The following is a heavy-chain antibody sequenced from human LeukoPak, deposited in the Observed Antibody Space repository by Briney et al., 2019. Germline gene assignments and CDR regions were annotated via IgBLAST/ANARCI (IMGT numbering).Heavy chain of an antibody. CDR3: AIQRITMVRGVIAHDAFDI. CDR2: IYHSGST. CDR1: GGSISSGGYS. Sequence: SQTPSLTCAVSGGSISSGGYSWSWIRQPPGKGLEWIGYIYHSGSTYYSPSLKSRVTISVDRSKNQFSLKLSSVTAADTAVYYCAIQRITMVRGVIAHDAFDIWGQGTMVTVSS. V-gene: IGHV4-30-2*01. D-gene: IGHD3-10*01. J-gene: IGHJ3*02.